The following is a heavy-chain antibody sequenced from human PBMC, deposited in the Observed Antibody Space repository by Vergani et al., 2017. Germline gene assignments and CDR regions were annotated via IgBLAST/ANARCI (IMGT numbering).Heavy chain of an antibody. J-gene: IGHJ4*02. D-gene: IGHD3-10*01. CDR1: GGTFSSYA. Sequence: QVQLVQSGAELKKPGSSVKVSCKASGGTFSSYAIRWVRQAPGQGLEWMGRIIPIFGTANYAQKFQGRVTITADESTSTAYMELSSLISEDTAVYYCARMEVLWFGELLSFDYWGQGTLVTVSS. CDR3: ARMEVLWFGELLSFDY. CDR2: IIPIFGTA. V-gene: IGHV1-69*13.